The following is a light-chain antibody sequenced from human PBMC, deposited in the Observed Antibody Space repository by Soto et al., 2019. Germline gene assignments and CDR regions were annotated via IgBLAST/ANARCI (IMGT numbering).Light chain of an antibody. CDR1: SSDVGGSNH. J-gene: IGLJ1*01. CDR3: NSQTSSGIRV. V-gene: IGLV2-14*01. Sequence: QSALTQPASVSGSPGQSITISCTGTSSDVGGSNHVSWYQHHPGKAPKLIIYEVSYRPSGVSNRFSGSKSGYTASLTISGLQAEDEADYYCNSQTSSGIRVFGTGTQRTVL. CDR2: EVS.